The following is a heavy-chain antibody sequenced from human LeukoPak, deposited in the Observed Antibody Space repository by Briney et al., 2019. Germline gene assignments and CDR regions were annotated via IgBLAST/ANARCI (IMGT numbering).Heavy chain of an antibody. D-gene: IGHD3-10*01. J-gene: IGHJ4*02. CDR3: AKDDAWLRFGE. CDR1: GFTFSSYE. CDR2: ISSSGSTI. V-gene: IGHV3-48*03. Sequence: GGSLRLSCAASGFTFSSYEMNWVRQAPGKGLEWVSYISSSGSTIYYADSVKGRFTISRDNSKNMVYLQVISLTDEDTAVYYCAKDDAWLRFGEWSQGTLVTVSS.